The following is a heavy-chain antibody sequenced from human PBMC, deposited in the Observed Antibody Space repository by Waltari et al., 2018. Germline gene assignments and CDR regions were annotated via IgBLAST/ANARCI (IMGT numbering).Heavy chain of an antibody. D-gene: IGHD5-12*01. CDR1: GYSISSGYY. CDR3: AINSVDIVATRYYFDY. J-gene: IGHJ4*01. Sequence: QVQLQEAGPGLVKPSETLSLTCPVSGYSISSGYYWGWIRQPPGKGLEWIGSIYHSGSTYYTPSLQSRVTISVDTSKTQFSLMLSSVTAADTAVYYCAINSVDIVATRYYFDYWGHGTLVTVSS. V-gene: IGHV4-38-2*01. CDR2: IYHSGST.